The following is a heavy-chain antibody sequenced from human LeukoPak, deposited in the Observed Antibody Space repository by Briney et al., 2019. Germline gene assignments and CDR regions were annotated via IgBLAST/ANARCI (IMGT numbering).Heavy chain of an antibody. CDR1: GFTFNSYA. J-gene: IGHJ4*02. CDR3: ARDERGYYYSGAFFGATDF. Sequence: GGSLRLSCAASGFTFNSYAMHWVRQAPGKGLEWVAFIWYDGSNKYYADSVKGRFTVSRDNSKNTLSLQMNSLRAEDTAVYYCARDERGYYYSGAFFGATDFWGQGPLVNVPS. CDR2: IWYDGSNK. D-gene: IGHD3-22*01. V-gene: IGHV3-33*01.